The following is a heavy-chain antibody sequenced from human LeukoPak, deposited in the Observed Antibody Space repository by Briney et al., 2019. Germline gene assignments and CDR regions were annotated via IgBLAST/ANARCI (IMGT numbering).Heavy chain of an antibody. Sequence: WASVKVSCKASGYTFTSYGISWVRQAPGQGLEWMGWISAYNGNTNYAQKLQGRVTMTTDTSTSTAYMELRSLRSDDTAVYYCARDGGLLRYFDWLEYYYGMDVWGQGTTVTVSS. D-gene: IGHD3-9*01. CDR2: ISAYNGNT. V-gene: IGHV1-18*01. CDR3: ARDGGLLRYFDWLEYYYGMDV. J-gene: IGHJ6*02. CDR1: GYTFTSYG.